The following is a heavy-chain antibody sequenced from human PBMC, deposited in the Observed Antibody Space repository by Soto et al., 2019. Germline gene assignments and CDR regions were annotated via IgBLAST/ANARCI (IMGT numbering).Heavy chain of an antibody. V-gene: IGHV1-8*01. D-gene: IGHD6-25*01. Sequence: QVQLVQSGAEVKKPGASVKVSCKASGYTCSSYYIHWVRQSTGQGLELMGWMNPNSGNTGYAQKFQGRVTMTRNTSISTAYMELSSLRSEDTAVYYCARARYSSAFVDYWGQGTLVTVSS. CDR2: MNPNSGNT. CDR3: ARARYSSAFVDY. CDR1: GYTCSSYY. J-gene: IGHJ4*02.